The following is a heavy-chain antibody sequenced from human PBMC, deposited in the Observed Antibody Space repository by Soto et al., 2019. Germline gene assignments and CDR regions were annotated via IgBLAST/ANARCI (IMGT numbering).Heavy chain of an antibody. J-gene: IGHJ4*02. CDR1: GYTFTRYA. CDR3: ARSSYNWNYGFDY. CDR2: INAGNGNT. Sequence: ASVKVSCKASGYTFTRYAMHWVRQAPGQRLEWMGWINAGNGNTKYSQKFQGRVTITRDTSASTAYMELSSLRSEGTAVCYCARSSYNWNYGFDYWGQGTLVTVSS. D-gene: IGHD1-7*01. V-gene: IGHV1-3*01.